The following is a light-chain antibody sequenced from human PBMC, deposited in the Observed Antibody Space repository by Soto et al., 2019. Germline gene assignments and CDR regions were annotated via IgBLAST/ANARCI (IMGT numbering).Light chain of an antibody. V-gene: IGLV2-14*01. CDR1: SSDDALYRY. J-gene: IGLJ1*01. CDR3: NRYTRSNTYV. CDR2: GVN. Sequence: QSALTQAASVSGSPGQSITISCTGTSSDDALYRYVSWFQQHPGKAPKLLIYGVNKRPSGSPTRFSGSRSGKTASLTISGLQAADFADYYCNRYTRSNTYVFGTGPNATVL.